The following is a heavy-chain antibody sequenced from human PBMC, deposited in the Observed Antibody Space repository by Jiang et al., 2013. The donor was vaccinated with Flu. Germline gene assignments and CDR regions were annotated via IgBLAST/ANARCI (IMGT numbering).Heavy chain of an antibody. J-gene: IGHJ3*02. CDR2: IYYSGST. CDR3: ASELQYCSGGSCYFDAFDI. Sequence: TVSGGSISSYYWSWIRQPPGKGLEWIGYIYYSGSTNYNPSLKSRVTISVDTSKNQFSLKLSSVTAADTAVYYCASELQYCSGGSCYFDAFDIWGQGTMVTVSS. V-gene: IGHV4-59*08. CDR1: GGSISSYY. D-gene: IGHD2-15*01.